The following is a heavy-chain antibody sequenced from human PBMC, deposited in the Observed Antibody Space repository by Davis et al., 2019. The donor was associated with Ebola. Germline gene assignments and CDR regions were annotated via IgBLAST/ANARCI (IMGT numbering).Heavy chain of an antibody. CDR2: ISGDGSNT. CDR3: ARRYCTSTNCSPGYGMDV. CDR1: GFTFSSYW. J-gene: IGHJ6*02. D-gene: IGHD2-2*01. Sequence: GESLKISCAASGFTFSSYWMHWVRQASGKGLVWVSRISGDGSNTNYADSVQGRFTISRDNATNTLYLQMNSLRVEDTAVYYCARRYCTSTNCSPGYGMDVWGQGTTVTVSS. V-gene: IGHV3-74*01.